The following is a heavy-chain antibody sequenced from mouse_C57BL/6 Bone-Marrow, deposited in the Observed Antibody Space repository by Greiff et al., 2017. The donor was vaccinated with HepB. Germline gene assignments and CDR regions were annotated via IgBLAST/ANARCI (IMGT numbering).Heavy chain of an antibody. CDR1: GYTFTDYN. J-gene: IGHJ2*01. V-gene: IGHV1-22*01. CDR3: ARPDSSNFLFDY. CDR2: INPNNGGT. D-gene: IGHD2-5*01. Sequence: EVQLQESGPELVKPGASVKMSCKASGYTFTDYNMHWVKQSHGKSLEWIGYINPNNGGTSYNQKFKGKATLTVNKSSSTAYMELRSLTSEDSAVYYCARPDSSNFLFDYWGQGTTLTVSS.